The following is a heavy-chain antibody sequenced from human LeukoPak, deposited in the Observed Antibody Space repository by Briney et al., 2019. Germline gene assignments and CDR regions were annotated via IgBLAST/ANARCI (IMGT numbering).Heavy chain of an antibody. J-gene: IGHJ6*03. Sequence: ASVTVSFTSSGYTFTIYGINWVRQAAGQGGGWRGWMNPKSGNTGYAQNFHGRVTITKNTSISPAYMELTSVRSEDTVVYYCARKGPAPYYYYYIDVWGKGTTVTVSS. CDR3: ARKGPAPYYYYYIDV. D-gene: IGHD2-2*01. CDR2: MNPKSGNT. V-gene: IGHV1-8*01. CDR1: GYTFTIYG.